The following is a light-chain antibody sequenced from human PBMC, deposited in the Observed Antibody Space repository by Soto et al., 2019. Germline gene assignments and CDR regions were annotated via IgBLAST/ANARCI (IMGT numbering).Light chain of an antibody. J-gene: IGLJ1*01. CDR2: DVS. CDR1: SSDVGRYNY. CDR3: CSYAGSPRFV. V-gene: IGLV2-11*01. Sequence: QSALTQPRSVSGSPGQSVTISCTGTSSDVGRYNYVSWYQHHPGTAPKVMIYDVSERPSGVPDRFSGSKSGNTASLTSSGLQAEDEADYYCCSYAGSPRFVFGTGTKVTVL.